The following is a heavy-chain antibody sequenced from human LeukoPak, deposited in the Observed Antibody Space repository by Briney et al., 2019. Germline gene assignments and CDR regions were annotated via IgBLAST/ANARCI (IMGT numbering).Heavy chain of an antibody. CDR2: INSDGSRT. Sequence: GGSLRLSCAASGFTFNTYWMHWVRQAPGKGLVWVSRINSDGSRTIYADSVEGRFTISRDNAKNTLYLQMNSLRAEDTAVYYCARDLGDQLLDPNAFDIWGQGTMVTVSS. CDR3: ARDLGDQLLDPNAFDI. V-gene: IGHV3-74*01. CDR1: GFTFNTYW. D-gene: IGHD2-2*01. J-gene: IGHJ3*02.